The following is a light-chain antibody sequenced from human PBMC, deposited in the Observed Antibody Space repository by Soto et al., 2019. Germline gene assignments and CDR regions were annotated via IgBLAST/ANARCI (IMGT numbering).Light chain of an antibody. V-gene: IGKV1-17*01. CDR3: QHYNSYSEA. J-gene: IGKJ1*01. Sequence: DIQMTQSPSSLSASVGDRVTITCRASQGIRTDLVWYQQKPGKAPTRLIYGASSLQSGVPSRFSGSGSGTEFTLTISSLQPDDFATYYCQHYNSYSEAFGQGTKVDIK. CDR1: QGIRTD. CDR2: GAS.